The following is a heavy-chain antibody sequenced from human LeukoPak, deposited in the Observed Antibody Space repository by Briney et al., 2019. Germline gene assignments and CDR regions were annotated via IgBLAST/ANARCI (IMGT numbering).Heavy chain of an antibody. Sequence: TGGSLRLSRAASGFTFSSYWMHWVRQAPGKGLVWVSRINSDGSSTSYADSVKGRFTISRDNAKNTLYLQMNSLRAEDTAVYYCARAVYYYYYMDVWGKGTTVTVSS. CDR1: GFTFSSYW. CDR3: ARAVYYYYYMDV. V-gene: IGHV3-74*01. J-gene: IGHJ6*03. CDR2: INSDGSST.